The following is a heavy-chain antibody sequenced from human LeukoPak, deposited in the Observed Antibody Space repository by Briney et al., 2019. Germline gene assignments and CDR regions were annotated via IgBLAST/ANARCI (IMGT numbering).Heavy chain of an antibody. CDR1: GYSFTNYD. Sequence: ASVKVSCKASGYSFTNYDINWVRQATGQGLEWMEWMNPNSGNTGYAQKFQGRVTLTRNTPMNTAYMEVSSLRSEDMAVYYCARGPIAARRAFDIWGQGTMVTVSS. V-gene: IGHV1-8*01. CDR2: MNPNSGNT. D-gene: IGHD6-6*01. CDR3: ARGPIAARRAFDI. J-gene: IGHJ3*02.